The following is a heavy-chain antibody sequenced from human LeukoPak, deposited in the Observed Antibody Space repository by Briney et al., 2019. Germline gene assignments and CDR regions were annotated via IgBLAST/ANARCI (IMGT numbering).Heavy chain of an antibody. CDR1: GFTFSDYY. CDR3: ARDRRPTIYGGLDS. V-gene: IGHV3-7*01. Sequence: PGGSLRLSCAASGFTFSDYYMSWIRQAPGKGLDWVANIKHDGSDSFYVDSVKGRFTISRDNSENSLYLQMHSLRVEDTAMYFCARDRRPTIYGGLDSWGQGTVVTVSS. J-gene: IGHJ4*02. CDR2: IKHDGSDS. D-gene: IGHD4-17*01.